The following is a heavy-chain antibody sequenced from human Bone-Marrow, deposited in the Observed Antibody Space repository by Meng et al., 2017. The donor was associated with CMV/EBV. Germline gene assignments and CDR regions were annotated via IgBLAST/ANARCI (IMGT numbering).Heavy chain of an antibody. CDR2: INHSGST. CDR3: ARGERFLEWLSPYYYGMDV. Sequence: ESLKISCAASGFTFSSYSMNWVRQAPGKGLEWIGEINHSGSTNYNPSLKSRVTISVDTSKNQFSLKLSSVTAADTAVYYCARGERFLEWLSPYYYGMDVWGQGTTVTVSS. V-gene: IGHV4-34*01. CDR1: GFTFSSYS. D-gene: IGHD3-3*01. J-gene: IGHJ6*02.